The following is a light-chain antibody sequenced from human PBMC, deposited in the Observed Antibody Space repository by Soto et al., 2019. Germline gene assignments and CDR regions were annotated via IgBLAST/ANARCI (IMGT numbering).Light chain of an antibody. V-gene: IGKV3-20*01. CDR2: GAS. CDR1: QSISRNY. Sequence: DILMTQSPCTLSLSPGERATLSCRASQSISRNYLAWYQQKPGQSPRLLIYGASSRATGIPERFSGRGSGTDFTLTISRLEPEDFEVYFCQQYGTSPRTFGQGTKVDIK. CDR3: QQYGTSPRT. J-gene: IGKJ1*01.